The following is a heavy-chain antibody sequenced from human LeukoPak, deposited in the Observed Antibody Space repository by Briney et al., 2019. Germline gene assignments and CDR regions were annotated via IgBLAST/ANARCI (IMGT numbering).Heavy chain of an antibody. D-gene: IGHD3-3*01. CDR1: GGTFSNYA. V-gene: IGHV1-69*13. J-gene: IGHJ4*02. Sequence: SVKVSCKASGGTFSNYALNWVRQAPGQGLEWMGGIIPIFGTPNYAQKFQGRVTITADEPTSTAYLELSNLRSDDTAVYYCSRPREVDFWSGYYTGTSTYFDYWGQGTLVTVSS. CDR2: IIPIFGTP. CDR3: SRPREVDFWSGYYTGTSTYFDY.